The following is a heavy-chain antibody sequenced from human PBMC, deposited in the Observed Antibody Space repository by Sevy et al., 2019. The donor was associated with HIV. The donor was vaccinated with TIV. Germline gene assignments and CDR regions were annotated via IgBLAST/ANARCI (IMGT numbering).Heavy chain of an antibody. CDR2: LSWNGAVS. CDR1: GFTFDDYA. J-gene: IGHJ4*02. CDR3: AKQAAGNSYLDY. D-gene: IGHD6-13*01. V-gene: IGHV3-9*03. Sequence: GGSLRLSCAASGFTFDDYAMHWVRQAPGKGLEWVSVLSWNGAVSAYADSVKGRFTISRDNAKNSLYLQMNSLRAEDMALYYCAKQAAGNSYLDYWGQGTLVTVSS.